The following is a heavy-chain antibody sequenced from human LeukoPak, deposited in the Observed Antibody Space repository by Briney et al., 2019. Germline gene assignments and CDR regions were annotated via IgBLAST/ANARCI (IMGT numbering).Heavy chain of an antibody. CDR2: ISSSSSYI. V-gene: IGHV3-21*04. D-gene: IGHD3-10*01. Sequence: PGGSLRLSCAASGFTFSSYSMNWVRQAPGKGLEWVSSISSSSSYIYYADSVKGRFTISRDNAKNSLYLQMNSLRAEDTAVYYCASMVRGVIGYNWFDPWGQGTLVTVSS. CDR1: GFTFSSYS. CDR3: ASMVRGVIGYNWFDP. J-gene: IGHJ5*02.